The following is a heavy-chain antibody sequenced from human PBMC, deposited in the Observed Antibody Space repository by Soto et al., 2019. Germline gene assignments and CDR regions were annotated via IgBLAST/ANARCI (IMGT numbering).Heavy chain of an antibody. CDR2: INHSGGT. J-gene: IGHJ5*02. V-gene: IGHV4-34*01. Sequence: PSETLSLTCAVYGGSFSGYYWTWIRQAPGKELEWIGEINHSGGTNYNSSLKSRVTISVDTSKNQFSLILYSVTAADTALYFCARMRFGEAPHWLDPWGQGTLVTSPQ. CDR1: GGSFSGYY. D-gene: IGHD3-3*01. CDR3: ARMRFGEAPHWLDP.